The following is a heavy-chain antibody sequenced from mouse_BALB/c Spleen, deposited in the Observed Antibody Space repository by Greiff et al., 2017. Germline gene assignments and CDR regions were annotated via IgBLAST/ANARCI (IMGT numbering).Heavy chain of an antibody. Sequence: EVHLVESGGGLVKPGGSLKLSCAASGFTFSDYYMYWVRQTPEKRLEWVATISDGGSYTYYPDSVKGRFTISRDNAKNNLYLQMSSLKSEDTAMYYCARDYYGSSQYFDVWGAGTTVTVSS. J-gene: IGHJ1*01. CDR1: GFTFSDYY. CDR2: ISDGGSYT. D-gene: IGHD1-1*01. CDR3: ARDYYGSSQYFDV. V-gene: IGHV5-4*02.